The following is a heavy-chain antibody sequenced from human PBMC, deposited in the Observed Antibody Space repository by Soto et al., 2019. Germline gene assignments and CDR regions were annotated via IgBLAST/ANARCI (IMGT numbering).Heavy chain of an antibody. CDR3: ARRRTESYYDSSGYYFDY. Sequence: SETLSLTCTVSGGSISSSSYYWGWIRQPPGKGLEWIGSIYYSGSTYYNPSLKSRVTISVDTSKNQFSLKLSSVTAADTAVYYCARRRTESYYDSSGYYFDYWGQAALVTV. CDR2: IYYSGST. J-gene: IGHJ4*02. D-gene: IGHD3-22*01. V-gene: IGHV4-39*01. CDR1: GGSISSSSYY.